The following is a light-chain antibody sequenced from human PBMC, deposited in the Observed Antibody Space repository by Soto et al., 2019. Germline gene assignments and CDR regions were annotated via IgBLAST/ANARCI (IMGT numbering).Light chain of an antibody. CDR2: GAS. CDR1: QTVNSRY. Sequence: ESMLTQSPGTLSLSPGERATLSCRASQTVNSRYLSWFQQKPGQAPRLLIVGASIRAAGIPDRFSGSGSGTDFTLPISRLEPEDFAVYYCQQFGDSPPAFTFGQGTKVEI. CDR3: QQFGDSPPAFT. J-gene: IGKJ2*01. V-gene: IGKV3-20*01.